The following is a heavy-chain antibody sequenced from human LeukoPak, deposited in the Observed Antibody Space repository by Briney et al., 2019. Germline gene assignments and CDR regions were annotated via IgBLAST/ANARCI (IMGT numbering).Heavy chain of an antibody. D-gene: IGHD6-13*01. CDR3: AREVAAAGAYYYYYYMDV. Sequence: GGSLRLSCAASGFTFSSYAMHWVRQAPGKGLEWVAVISYDGSNKYYADSVKGRFTISRDNSKNTLYLQMNSLRAEDTAVYYCAREVAAAGAYYYYYYMDVWGKGTTVTISS. V-gene: IGHV3-30*14. J-gene: IGHJ6*03. CDR1: GFTFSSYA. CDR2: ISYDGSNK.